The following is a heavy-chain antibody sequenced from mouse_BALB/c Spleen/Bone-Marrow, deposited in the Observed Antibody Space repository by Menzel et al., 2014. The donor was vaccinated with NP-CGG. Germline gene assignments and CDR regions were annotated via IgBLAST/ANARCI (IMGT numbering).Heavy chain of an antibody. D-gene: IGHD1-1*01. J-gene: IGHJ4*01. V-gene: IGHV5-6-2*01. CDR3: ARHGSSYAMDY. CDR1: GFTFSSYY. Sequence: EVKLEESGGGLVKLGGSLKLSCAASGFTFSSYYMSWVRQTPEKRLELVAAINSNGGSTYYPDTVKGRFTISRDNAKNTLYLQMSSLKSEDTALYYCARHGSSYAMDYWGQGTSVTVSS. CDR2: INSNGGST.